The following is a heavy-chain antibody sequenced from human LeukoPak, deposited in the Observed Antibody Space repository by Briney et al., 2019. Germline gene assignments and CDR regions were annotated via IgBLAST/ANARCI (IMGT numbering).Heavy chain of an antibody. CDR3: ARSFSPNYYDLLDY. V-gene: IGHV4-59*08. Sequence: SEALSITCTVSGGSINSYYWSWIRQPRGKGLEWIGYIYYSGSTNYNPSLKSRVTISVDTSKNQFSLKLSSVTAADTAMYYCARSFSPNYYDLLDYWGQGTLVTVSS. J-gene: IGHJ4*02. D-gene: IGHD3-22*01. CDR1: GGSINSYY. CDR2: IYYSGST.